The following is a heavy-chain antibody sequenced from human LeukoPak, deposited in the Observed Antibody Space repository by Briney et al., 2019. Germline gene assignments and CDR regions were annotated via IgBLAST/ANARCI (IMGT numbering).Heavy chain of an antibody. CDR3: AKDHRAQKSSGYHDY. J-gene: IGHJ4*02. Sequence: GGSLRLSCAASGFTFSSYAMSWVRQAPGKGLEWVSAVSGSGGSTYYADSVKGRFTISRDNSKNTLYLQMNSLRAADTAVYYCAKDHRAQKSSGYHDYWGQGTLVTVSS. V-gene: IGHV3-23*01. CDR2: VSGSGGST. D-gene: IGHD3-22*01. CDR1: GFTFSSYA.